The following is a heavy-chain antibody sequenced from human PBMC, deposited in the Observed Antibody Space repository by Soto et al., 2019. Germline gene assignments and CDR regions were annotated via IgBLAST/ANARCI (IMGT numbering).Heavy chain of an antibody. D-gene: IGHD2-2*02. V-gene: IGHV1-69*01. CDR2: IIPIFGTA. J-gene: IGHJ6*02. CDR1: GGSFSNYG. Sequence: QVQVVQSGAEVKKPGSSVKVSCKASGGSFSNYGISWVRQAPGEGLEWMGGIIPIFGTARYAQKFRDRLTITADESTSTGYMGLSGLRSDETARYFCVRGTRDWSSTSFYTPQGSFYYGMDVWGHGATVTVSS. CDR3: VRGTRDWSSTSFYTPQGSFYYGMDV.